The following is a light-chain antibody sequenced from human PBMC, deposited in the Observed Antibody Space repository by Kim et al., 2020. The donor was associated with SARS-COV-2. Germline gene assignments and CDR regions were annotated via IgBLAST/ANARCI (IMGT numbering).Light chain of an antibody. CDR3: QQHHSFPLT. CDR1: QGIDSN. J-gene: IGKJ4*01. CDR2: SAF. V-gene: IGKV1-9*01. Sequence: ASVRDTVTITCRASQGIDSNLAWYQQRPEKAPNLLIYSAFTLHSGVPSRFSGSGTGTDFTLTITSLQPEDFATYHCQQHHSFPLTFGGGTKVDIK.